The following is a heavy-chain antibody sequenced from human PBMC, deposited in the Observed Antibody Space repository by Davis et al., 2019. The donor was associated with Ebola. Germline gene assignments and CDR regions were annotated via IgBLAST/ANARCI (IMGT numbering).Heavy chain of an antibody. CDR2: LSYSGNT. CDR1: GGSISSYY. V-gene: IGHV4-59*01. Sequence: MPSETLSLTCTVSGGSISSYYLSWIRQPPGKGLEWIGYLSYSGNTNYNPSLKSRVTISVDTSKNQFSLKLRSVTAADTAVYYCARGLVVVAANYFDYWGQGTLVAVSS. D-gene: IGHD2-15*01. J-gene: IGHJ4*02. CDR3: ARGLVVVAANYFDY.